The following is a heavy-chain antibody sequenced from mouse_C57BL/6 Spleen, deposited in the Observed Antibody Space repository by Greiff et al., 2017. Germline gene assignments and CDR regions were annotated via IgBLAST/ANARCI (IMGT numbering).Heavy chain of an antibody. V-gene: IGHV5-4*01. CDR1: GFTFSSYA. D-gene: IGHD2-3*01. CDR2: ISDGGSYT. CDR3: ARDDGYYRFDY. J-gene: IGHJ2*01. Sequence: EVKLVESGGGLVKPGGSLKLSCAASGFTFSSYAMSWVRQTPEKRLEWVATISDGGSYTYYPDNVKGRFTISRDNAKNNLYLQMSHLKSEDTAMYYCARDDGYYRFDYWGQGTTLTVSS.